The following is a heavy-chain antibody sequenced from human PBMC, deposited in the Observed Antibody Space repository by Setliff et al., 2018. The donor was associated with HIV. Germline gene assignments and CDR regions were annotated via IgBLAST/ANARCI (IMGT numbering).Heavy chain of an antibody. D-gene: IGHD3-10*01. J-gene: IGHJ4*02. CDR2: IKQDGSEK. CDR3: ARLQVVRGVIIGDYYAY. CDR1: GFTISNYW. Sequence: GGSLRLSCAASGFTISNYWMTWVRQAPGKGLEWVANIKQDGSEKYYVDSVKGRFTISRDNAKNSLYLQMNSLRAEDTAVYYCARLQVVRGVIIGDYYAYWGRGTLVTVSS. V-gene: IGHV3-7*01.